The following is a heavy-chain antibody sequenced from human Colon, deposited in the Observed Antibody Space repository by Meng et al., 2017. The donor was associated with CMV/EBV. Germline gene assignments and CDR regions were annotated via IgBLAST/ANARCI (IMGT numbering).Heavy chain of an antibody. J-gene: IGHJ6*02. D-gene: IGHD3-16*01. CDR3: ARDLMNWDGMDV. CDR1: GFSLSSYW. V-gene: IGHV3-74*01. Sequence: GESLKISCAASGFSLSSYWMHWVRQAPGKGLEWVARIKSDGRGTSYADSVKGRFSISRDNAKNTVDLQMNSLRAEDTAVYYCARDLMNWDGMDVWGQGTTVTVSS. CDR2: IKSDGRGT.